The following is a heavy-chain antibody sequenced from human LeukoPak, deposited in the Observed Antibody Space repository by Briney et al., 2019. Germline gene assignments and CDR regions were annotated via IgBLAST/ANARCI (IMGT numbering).Heavy chain of an antibody. D-gene: IGHD2-2*01. CDR3: AREVTPAASDAFDI. CDR2: IIPIFGTA. CDR1: GGTFSSYA. Sequence: GASVKVSCKASGGTFSSYAISWVRQAPGQGLEWMGGIIPIFGTANYAQKFQGRVTITADESTSTAYMELSSLRSEDTAVYYCAREVTPAASDAFDIWGQGTMVTVSS. V-gene: IGHV1-69*13. J-gene: IGHJ3*02.